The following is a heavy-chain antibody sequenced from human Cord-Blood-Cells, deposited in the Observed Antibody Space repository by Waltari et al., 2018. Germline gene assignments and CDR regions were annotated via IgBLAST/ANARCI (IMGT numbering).Heavy chain of an antibody. CDR3: ARDPFPYSSSWYFDY. Sequence: QVQLVESGGGVVQPGRSLSLSCAASGFTFSSYGMHWVRQAPGKGLEWVAVIWYDGSNKYYADSVKGRFTISRDNSKNTLYLQMNSLRAEDTAVYYCARDPFPYSSSWYFDYWGQGTLVTVSS. D-gene: IGHD6-13*01. CDR2: IWYDGSNK. V-gene: IGHV3-33*01. CDR1: GFTFSSYG. J-gene: IGHJ4*02.